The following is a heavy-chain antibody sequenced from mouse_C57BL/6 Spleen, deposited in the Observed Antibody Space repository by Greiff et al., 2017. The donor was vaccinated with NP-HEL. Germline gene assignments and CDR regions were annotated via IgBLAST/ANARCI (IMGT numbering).Heavy chain of an antibody. CDR1: GYTFTSYW. CDR2: INPSNGGT. D-gene: IGHD3-2*02. J-gene: IGHJ3*01. V-gene: IGHV1-53*01. CDR3: AGDSAGDGKIAY. Sequence: QVQLQQPGTELVKPGASVKLSCKASGYTFTSYWMHWVKQRPGQGLEWIGNINPSNGGTNYNEKFKSKATLTVDQSSSTAYMPLSRLTSEDSEVYEGAGDSAGDGKIAYWGQGTLVTGAA.